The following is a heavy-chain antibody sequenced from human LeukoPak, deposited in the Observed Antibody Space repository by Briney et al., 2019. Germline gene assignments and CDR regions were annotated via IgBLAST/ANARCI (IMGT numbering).Heavy chain of an antibody. CDR1: GGSISSHY. CDR2: IYYSGST. J-gene: IGHJ4*02. CDR3: ARRSGVLDSRDSRYYFDH. D-gene: IGHD3-22*01. Sequence: SETLSLTCIISGGSISSHYWSWIRQPPGKGLEYIGYIYYSGSTDYNPSLKRRVTISLDTSKNQFSLNLTSVTAADTAVYYCARRSGVLDSRDSRYYFDHWGQGTLVSVST. V-gene: IGHV4-59*11.